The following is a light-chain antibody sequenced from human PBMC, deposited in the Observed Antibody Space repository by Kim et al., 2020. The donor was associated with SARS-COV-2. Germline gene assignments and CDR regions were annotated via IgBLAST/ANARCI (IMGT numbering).Light chain of an antibody. V-gene: IGLV6-57*03. CDR2: EDD. Sequence: GKKVTLSCTRSSGSIDDNYVQWYQQRPGGVPTAVIYEDDQRPSGVSDRFSGSIDNSSNSASLTISGLRTEDEADYYCQSYNRDNVLFGGGTQLTVL. J-gene: IGLJ2*01. CDR3: QSYNRDNVL. CDR1: SGSIDDNY.